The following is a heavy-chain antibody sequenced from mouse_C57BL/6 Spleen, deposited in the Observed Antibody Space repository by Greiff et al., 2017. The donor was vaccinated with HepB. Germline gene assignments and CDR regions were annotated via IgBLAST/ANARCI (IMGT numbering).Heavy chain of an antibody. D-gene: IGHD1-1*01. V-gene: IGHV1-64*01. CDR1: GYTFTSYW. J-gene: IGHJ2*01. Sequence: VQLQQSGAELVKPGASVKLSCKASGYTFTSYWMHWVKQRPGQGLEWIGMIHPNSGSTNYNEKFKSKATLTVDKSSSTAYMQLSSLTSEDSAVYYCARHYGSSLGYFDYWGQGTTLTVSS. CDR2: IHPNSGST. CDR3: ARHYGSSLGYFDY.